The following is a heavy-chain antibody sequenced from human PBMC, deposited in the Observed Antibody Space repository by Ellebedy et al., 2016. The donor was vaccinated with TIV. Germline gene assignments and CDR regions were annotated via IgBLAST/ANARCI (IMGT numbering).Heavy chain of an antibody. D-gene: IGHD3-3*01. Sequence: ASVKVSCKASGYTFTSYGISWVRQAPGQGLEWMGWISAYNGNTNYAQKLQGRVTMTTDTSTSTAYMELRSLRSDDTAVYYCARPYYDFWSGYYTNAHFDYWGQGTLVTVSS. CDR3: ARPYYDFWSGYYTNAHFDY. CDR1: GYTFTSYG. V-gene: IGHV1-18*04. CDR2: ISAYNGNT. J-gene: IGHJ4*02.